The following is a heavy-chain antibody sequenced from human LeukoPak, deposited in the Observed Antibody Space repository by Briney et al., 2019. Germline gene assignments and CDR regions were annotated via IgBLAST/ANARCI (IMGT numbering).Heavy chain of an antibody. J-gene: IGHJ6*03. V-gene: IGHV1-69*06. CDR1: VGTFSSYA. D-gene: IGHD5-18*01. CDR3: ARRGYGAYYMDV. Sequence: ASVKVSCKASVGTFSSYAISWVRQAPGQGLEWMGGIIPIFGTANYAQTFQGRVTITADKSTSTAYMELSSLRSEDTAVYYCARRGYGAYYMDVWGKGTTVTVSS. CDR2: IIPIFGTA.